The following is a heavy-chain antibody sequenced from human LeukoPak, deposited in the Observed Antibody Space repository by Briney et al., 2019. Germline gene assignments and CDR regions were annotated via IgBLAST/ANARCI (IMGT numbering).Heavy chain of an antibody. CDR1: GGTFSSYA. D-gene: IGHD2-2*01. J-gene: IGHJ4*02. Sequence: ASVKVSCKASGGTFSSYAISWVRQAPGQGLEWMGGIIPIFGTANYAQKFQGRVTITTDESTSTAYMELSSLRSEDTAVYYCARDREPFSSTSPFDYWGQGTLVTVSS. CDR3: ARDREPFSSTSPFDY. V-gene: IGHV1-69*05. CDR2: IIPIFGTA.